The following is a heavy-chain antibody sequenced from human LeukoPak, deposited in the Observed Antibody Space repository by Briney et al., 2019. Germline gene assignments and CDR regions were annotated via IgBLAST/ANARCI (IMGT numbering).Heavy chain of an antibody. J-gene: IGHJ5*02. CDR1: GFTFSSYA. CDR3: AKGREDIIVVVAVDP. CDR2: ISYDGSNK. V-gene: IGHV3-30-3*01. Sequence: GGSLRLSCAASGFTFSSYAMHWVRQAPGKGQGWVAVISYDGSNKYYADSVKGRFTISRDNSKNTLYLQMNSLRAEDTAVYYCAKGREDIIVVVAVDPWAREPWSPSPQ. D-gene: IGHD2-15*01.